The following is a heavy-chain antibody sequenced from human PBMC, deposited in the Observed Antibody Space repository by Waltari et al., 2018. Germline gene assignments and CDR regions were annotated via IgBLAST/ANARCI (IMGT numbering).Heavy chain of an antibody. CDR1: GGSISSADYY. J-gene: IGHJ5*02. V-gene: IGHV4-30-4*01. CDR3: GRVRWSYSNAGTDSAWLDP. Sequence: QVQLHESCPGLVKPSKTLSLTCTVSGGSISSADYYWSWIRQPPGKALEWIGFIFYSWSPYYNPSLKTRMTMSIYPSRNPCFLELASVTAADTAVYYCGRVRWSYSNAGTDSAWLDPWGQGTLVTVSS. D-gene: IGHD2-15*01. CDR2: IFYSWSP.